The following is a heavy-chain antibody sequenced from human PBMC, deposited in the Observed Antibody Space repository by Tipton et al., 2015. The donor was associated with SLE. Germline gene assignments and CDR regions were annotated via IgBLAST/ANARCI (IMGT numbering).Heavy chain of an antibody. CDR2: IYTSGAT. CDR1: GVSISSSY. V-gene: IGHV4-4*07. CDR3: ARGSILTGQPKWFDP. Sequence: TLSLTCNVSGVSISSSYWSWIRQPAGKGLEWIGRIYTSGATDDNPSLKSRVTMSVDMSKNQIFLKMTSVTAADSAVYFCARGSILTGQPKWFDPWGQGILVTVSS. J-gene: IGHJ5*02. D-gene: IGHD3-9*01.